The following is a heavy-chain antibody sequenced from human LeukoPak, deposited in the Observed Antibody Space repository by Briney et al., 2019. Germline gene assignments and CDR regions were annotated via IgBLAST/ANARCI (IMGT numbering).Heavy chain of an antibody. J-gene: IGHJ5*02. CDR3: ARDANMYYYGSGRQKNWFDP. Sequence: KPGGSLRLSCAASGFTFSDYYMNWVRQAPGKGLEWVSSISSSSTIYYAASVKGRFTISRDNAKNSLYLQMNSLRAEDTAVYYCARDANMYYYGSGRQKNWFDPWGQGTLVTVSS. D-gene: IGHD3-10*01. CDR1: GFTFSDYY. CDR2: ISSSSTI. V-gene: IGHV3-69-1*02.